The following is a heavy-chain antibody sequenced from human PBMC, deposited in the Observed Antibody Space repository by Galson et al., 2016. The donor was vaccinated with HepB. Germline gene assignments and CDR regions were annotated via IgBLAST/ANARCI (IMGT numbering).Heavy chain of an antibody. D-gene: IGHD1-7*01. CDR2: MIPNSGNT. CDR3: ARSLTGTSPMDV. Sequence: SVKVSCKASGYTFTSYDINWVRQATGQGLEWMGWMIPNSGNTGFAQKFQGRVTMTRNTSISTAYMELSSLRSEDTAVYYCARSLTGTSPMDVWGQGTTVTVSS. CDR1: GYTFTSYD. V-gene: IGHV1-8*01. J-gene: IGHJ6*02.